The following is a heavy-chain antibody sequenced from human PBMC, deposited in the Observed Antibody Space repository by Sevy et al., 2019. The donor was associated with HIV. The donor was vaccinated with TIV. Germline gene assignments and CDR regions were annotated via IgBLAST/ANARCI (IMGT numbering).Heavy chain of an antibody. CDR1: GFTFSTYN. Sequence: GGSLRLSCAASGFTFSTYNMNWVRHAPGKGLEWVSSITFSSNYIYYADSVKGRFTISRDNAKNSLYLQMNSLRAEDTAVYYCASSWEQQLHDAFDIWGQGTMVTVSS. D-gene: IGHD6-13*01. V-gene: IGHV3-21*01. J-gene: IGHJ3*02. CDR2: ITFSSNYI. CDR3: ASSWEQQLHDAFDI.